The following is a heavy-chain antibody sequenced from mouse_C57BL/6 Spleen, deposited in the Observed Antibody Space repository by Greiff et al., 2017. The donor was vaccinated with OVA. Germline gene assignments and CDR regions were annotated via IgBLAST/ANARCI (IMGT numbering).Heavy chain of an antibody. CDR3: VKEVGSSYVGYFDV. V-gene: IGHV10-3*01. J-gene: IGHJ1*03. CDR2: IRSKSSNYAT. Sequence: EVQLVESGGGLVQPKGSLKLSCAASGFTFNTYAMHWVRQAPGKGLEWVARIRSKSSNYATYYADSVKDRFTISRDDSQSMLYLQMNNLKTEDTAMYYCVKEVGSSYVGYFDVWGTGTTVTVSS. D-gene: IGHD1-1*01. CDR1: GFTFNTYA.